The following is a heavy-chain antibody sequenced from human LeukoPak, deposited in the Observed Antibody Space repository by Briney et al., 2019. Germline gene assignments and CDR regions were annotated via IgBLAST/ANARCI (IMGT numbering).Heavy chain of an antibody. J-gene: IGHJ4*02. D-gene: IGHD3-10*01. V-gene: IGHV3-48*01. CDR3: ARDNGRAY. CDR1: GFTFSSYS. Sequence: PGGSLRLSCAASGFTFSSYSMNWVRQAPGKGLEWVSYISSSSTIYYADSVKGRFTISRDNAKNSLYLQMNSLRAEDTAVYYCARDNGRAYWGQGTLVTVSS. CDR2: ISSSSTI.